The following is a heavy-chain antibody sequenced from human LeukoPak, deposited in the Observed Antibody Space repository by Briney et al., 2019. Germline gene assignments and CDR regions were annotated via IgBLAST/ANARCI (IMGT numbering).Heavy chain of an antibody. CDR2: INWNGGST. CDR3: ARDLPWEPDGDY. Sequence: PGGSLRLSRAASGFAFDDYGMSWVRQAPGKGLEWVCGINWNGGSTGYADSEKGRFTISRDNAKNSLYLQMSSRRAEDTALYYCARDLPWEPDGDYWGQGTLVTVSS. V-gene: IGHV3-20*04. J-gene: IGHJ4*02. CDR1: GFAFDDYG. D-gene: IGHD1-14*01.